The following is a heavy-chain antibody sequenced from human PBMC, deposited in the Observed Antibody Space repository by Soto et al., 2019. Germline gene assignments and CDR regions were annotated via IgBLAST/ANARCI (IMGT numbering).Heavy chain of an antibody. V-gene: IGHV4-59*08. CDR1: GGSISSYY. CDR2: IYYSGST. J-gene: IGHJ4*02. Sequence: SETLSLTCTVSGGSISSYYWSWIRQPPGKGLEWIGYIYYSGSTNYNPSLKSRVTISVDTSKNQFSLKLSSVTAADTAVYYCASIRDYYFDYWGQGTLVTVSS. D-gene: IGHD3-10*01. CDR3: ASIRDYYFDY.